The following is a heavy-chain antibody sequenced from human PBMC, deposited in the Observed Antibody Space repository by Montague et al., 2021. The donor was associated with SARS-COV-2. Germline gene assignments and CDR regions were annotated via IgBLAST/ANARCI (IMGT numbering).Heavy chain of an antibody. Sequence: SLRLSCAASGFTFSGSAMHWVRQASGKGLEWVGRIRSKANSYATAYAASVKGRFTISRDDSKNTAYLQMNSLKTEDTAVYYCTRGEWGTMVRGVIIGDYWGQETLVTVSS. CDR2: IRSKANSYAT. D-gene: IGHD3-10*01. CDR3: TRGEWGTMVRGVIIGDY. V-gene: IGHV3-73*01. CDR1: GFTFSGSA. J-gene: IGHJ4*02.